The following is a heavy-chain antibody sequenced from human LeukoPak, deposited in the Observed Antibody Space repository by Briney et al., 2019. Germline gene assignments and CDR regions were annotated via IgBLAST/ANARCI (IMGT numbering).Heavy chain of an antibody. CDR2: ISSSGSTI. CDR1: GFTFSSYN. CDR3: ARDAVRGDELLNWFDP. V-gene: IGHV3-48*04. D-gene: IGHD3-10*01. Sequence: GGSLRLSCAASGFTFSSYNMNWVRQAPGKGLEWVSYISSSGSTIYYADSVKGRFTISRDNAKNSLYLQMNSLRAEDTAVYYCARDAVRGDELLNWFDPWGQGTLVTVSS. J-gene: IGHJ5*02.